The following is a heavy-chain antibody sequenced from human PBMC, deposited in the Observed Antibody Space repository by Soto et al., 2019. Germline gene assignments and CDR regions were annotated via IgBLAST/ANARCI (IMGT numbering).Heavy chain of an antibody. CDR1: GYTFSSYG. CDR2: ISAYNGNT. Sequence: QVQLVQSGAEVKKPGASVKVSCKASGYTFSSYGISWVRQAPGRGLEWMGWISAYNGNTKYAQKFQSRVTMTTDTSTSTSYMELRSLRSDDTAVYCCAREPNYFDYWGQGTLVTVSS. J-gene: IGHJ4*02. V-gene: IGHV1-18*01. CDR3: AREPNYFDY.